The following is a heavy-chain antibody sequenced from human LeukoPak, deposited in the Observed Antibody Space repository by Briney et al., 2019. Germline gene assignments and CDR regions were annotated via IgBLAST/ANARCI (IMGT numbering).Heavy chain of an antibody. CDR2: INHSGST. CDR3: ARASEVGYSSRKFRWFDP. CDR1: GGSFSGYY. J-gene: IGHJ5*02. D-gene: IGHD6-13*01. V-gene: IGHV4-34*01. Sequence: KTSETLSLTCAVYGGSFSGYYWSWIRQPPGKGLEWIGEINHSGSTNYNPSLKSRVTISVDTSKNQFSLKLSSVTAADTAVYYCARASEVGYSSRKFRWFDPWGQGTLVTVSS.